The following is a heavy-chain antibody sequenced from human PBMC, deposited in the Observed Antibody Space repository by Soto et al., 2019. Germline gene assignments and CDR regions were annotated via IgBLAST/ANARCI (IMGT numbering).Heavy chain of an antibody. CDR1: GFTYTRYS. Sequence: GGSLRLSCAASGFTYTRYSMNWVRQAPGKGLEWVSSISSTTNYIYYGDSMKGRSTISRDNAKNSLYLEMNSLRAEDTAVYYCARESEDLTSNFDYWGQGTLVTVSS. J-gene: IGHJ4*02. CDR3: ARESEDLTSNFDY. V-gene: IGHV3-21*06. CDR2: ISSTTNYI.